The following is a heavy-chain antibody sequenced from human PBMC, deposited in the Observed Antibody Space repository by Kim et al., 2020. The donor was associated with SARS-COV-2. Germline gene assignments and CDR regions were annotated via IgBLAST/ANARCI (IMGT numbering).Heavy chain of an antibody. D-gene: IGHD3-10*01. CDR1: GYTFTGYY. V-gene: IGHV1-2*04. J-gene: IGHJ6*02. CDR3: ARDRGIRGVRWVQSYYYGMDV. CDR2: INPNSGGT. Sequence: ASVKVSCKASGYTFTGYYMHWVRQAPGQGLEWMGWINPNSGGTNYAQKFQGWVTMTRDTSISTAYMELSRLRSDDTAVYYCARDRGIRGVRWVQSYYYGMDVWGQGTTVTVSS.